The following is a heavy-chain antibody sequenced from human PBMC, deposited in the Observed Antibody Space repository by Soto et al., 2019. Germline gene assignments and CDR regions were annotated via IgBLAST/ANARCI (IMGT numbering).Heavy chain of an antibody. CDR2: INGDGSVT. CDR1: GFTFSGFW. V-gene: IGHV3-74*01. D-gene: IGHD6-19*01. Sequence: EVQLVESGGGLVQPGGSLRLSCTASGFTFSGFWMHWVRQAPGKGLVWVSRINGDGSVTNYADSVKGRFTISRDNANNTLDLQMNSLRVEDTAVYYCVRVKETSGWGAFDYWGQGTLVTVSS. J-gene: IGHJ4*02. CDR3: VRVKETSGWGAFDY.